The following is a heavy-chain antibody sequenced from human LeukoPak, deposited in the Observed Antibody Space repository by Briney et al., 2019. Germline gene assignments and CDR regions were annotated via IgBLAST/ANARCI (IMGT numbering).Heavy chain of an antibody. CDR3: ARGSSSWYNRYFQH. CDR2: ISSSSSYI. V-gene: IGHV3-21*01. Sequence: GGSLRLSCAASGFTFSSYSMNWVRQAPGKGLEWVSSISSSSSYIYYADSVKGRFTISRDNAKNSLYLQMNSLRAEDTAVYYCARGSSSWYNRYFQHWGQGTLVTVSS. D-gene: IGHD6-13*01. CDR1: GFTFSSYS. J-gene: IGHJ1*01.